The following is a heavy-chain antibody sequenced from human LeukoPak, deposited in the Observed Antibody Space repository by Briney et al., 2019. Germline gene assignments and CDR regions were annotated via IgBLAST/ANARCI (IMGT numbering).Heavy chain of an antibody. V-gene: IGHV3-21*01. CDR3: ARYIYSSGWCFDY. CDR2: ISSSSHYI. CDR1: GFTFSTYS. Sequence: GGSLRLSCAASGFTFSTYSMNRVRQAPGKGLEWVSSISSSSHYIYYADSVKGRFTISRDNAKNSLYLQMNSLRAEDTALYYCARYIYSSGWCFDYWGQGTLVTVSS. D-gene: IGHD6-19*01. J-gene: IGHJ4*02.